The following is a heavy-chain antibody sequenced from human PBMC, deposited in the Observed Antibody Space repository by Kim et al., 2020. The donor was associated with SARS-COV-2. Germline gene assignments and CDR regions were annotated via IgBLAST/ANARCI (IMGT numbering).Heavy chain of an antibody. Sequence: ASVKVSCKASGYNFNDYYINWVRQAPGQGLEWMGWINPNGGETNYAEKFHERVSMTRDTSTNTAYVELYSLAFDDTAVYYCARDSDPDYWGQGTLVTVSS. CDR2: INPNGGET. CDR3: ARDSDPDY. V-gene: IGHV1-2*02. J-gene: IGHJ4*02. CDR1: GYNFNDYY.